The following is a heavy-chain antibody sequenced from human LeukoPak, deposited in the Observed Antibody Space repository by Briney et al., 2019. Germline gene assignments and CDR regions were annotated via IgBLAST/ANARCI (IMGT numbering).Heavy chain of an antibody. D-gene: IGHD3-22*01. CDR3: ARDRALYDSSGFYYTEDDY. V-gene: IGHV3-7*01. Sequence: GGSLRLSCAASGFTFSTYWTSWVRQAPGKGLEWVANIKQDGSEKYYVDSVRGRFTISRDNAKNSLYLQMNSLRVEDTAVYYCARDRALYDSSGFYYTEDDYWGQGTLVTVSS. CDR1: GFTFSTYW. J-gene: IGHJ4*02. CDR2: IKQDGSEK.